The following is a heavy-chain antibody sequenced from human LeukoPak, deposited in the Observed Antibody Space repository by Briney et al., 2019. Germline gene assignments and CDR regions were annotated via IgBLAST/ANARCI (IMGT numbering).Heavy chain of an antibody. Sequence: SETLSLTCAVYGGSFSGYYWGWIRQPPGKGLEWIGEINHSGSTNYNPSLKSRVTISVDTSKNQFSLKLSSVTAADTAVYYCARVGLYSSSWLTAMYYFDYWGQGTLVTVSS. D-gene: IGHD6-13*01. CDR3: ARVGLYSSSWLTAMYYFDY. J-gene: IGHJ4*02. V-gene: IGHV4-34*01. CDR1: GGSFSGYY. CDR2: INHSGST.